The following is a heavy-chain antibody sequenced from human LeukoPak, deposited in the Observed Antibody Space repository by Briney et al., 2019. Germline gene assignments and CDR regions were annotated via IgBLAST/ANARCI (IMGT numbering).Heavy chain of an antibody. CDR3: AREHSATYFDY. CDR2: ITSSSSYI. J-gene: IGHJ4*02. V-gene: IGHV3-21*01. CDR1: GFTFSSYS. D-gene: IGHD1-26*01. Sequence: GGSRSLSCAASGFTFSSYSMTWVSQAPGKGLEWVSSITSSSSYIYYADSVKGRFTISRDNAKNSLYLQMNSLRAEDTAVYYCAREHSATYFDYCGQGTLVTVSS.